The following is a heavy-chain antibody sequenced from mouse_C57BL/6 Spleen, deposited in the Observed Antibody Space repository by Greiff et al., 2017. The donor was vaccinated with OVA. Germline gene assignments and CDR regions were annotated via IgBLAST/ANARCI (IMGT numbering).Heavy chain of an antibody. V-gene: IGHV3-5*01. CDR2: IYYSGTI. D-gene: IGHD1-1*01. CDR1: GISITTGNYR. Sequence: EVMLVESGPGLVKPSQTVFLTCTVTGISITTGNYRWSWIRQFPGNKLEWIGYIYYSGTITYNPSPTSRTTITRDTPKNQFFLEMNSLTAEDTATYYCARGSYGTFYFDYWGQGTTLTVSS. CDR3: ARGSYGTFYFDY. J-gene: IGHJ2*01.